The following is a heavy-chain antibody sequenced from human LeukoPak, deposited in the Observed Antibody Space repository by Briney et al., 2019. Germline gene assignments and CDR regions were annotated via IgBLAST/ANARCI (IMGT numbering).Heavy chain of an antibody. V-gene: IGHV1-8*03. CDR3: ARGRRITMVRGVIMPTKGYYYYMDV. D-gene: IGHD3-10*01. CDR2: MNANSGNT. Sequence: AASVKLSCKASGYTFTSYDINWVRQATGQGVEWMGWMNANSGNTGYAQKSQGRVTITRNTSISTAYMELSSLRSEDTAVYYCARGRRITMVRGVIMPTKGYYYYMDVWGKGTTVTISS. J-gene: IGHJ6*03. CDR1: GYTFTSYD.